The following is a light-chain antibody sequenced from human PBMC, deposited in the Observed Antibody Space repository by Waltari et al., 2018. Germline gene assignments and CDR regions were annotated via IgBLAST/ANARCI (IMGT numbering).Light chain of an antibody. V-gene: IGLV2-11*01. Sequence: QSALTPPRSVSGSPGPSLPISCPGTRSDVVGYNYLSWYQQHPGKAPKRNIYDVSKRPSGVPDRFSGSKSGNTASLTISGLQAEDEADYYCCSYAGSYTYVFGTGTKVTVL. CDR1: RSDVVGYNY. J-gene: IGLJ1*01. CDR3: CSYAGSYTYV. CDR2: DVS.